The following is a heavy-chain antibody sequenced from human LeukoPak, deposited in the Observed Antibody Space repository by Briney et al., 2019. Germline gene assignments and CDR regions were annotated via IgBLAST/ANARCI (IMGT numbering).Heavy chain of an antibody. D-gene: IGHD6-19*01. V-gene: IGHV4-34*01. CDR2: INHSGRT. J-gene: IGHJ4*02. Sequence: SETLSLTCAVYGGSFSGYYWSCIRQPPGKGLEWIGEINHSGRTNYNPSLKSRVTISVDTSKNQFSLKLSSVTAADTAVYYCARARRQWLVGTTIRGDNPPYYFDYWGQGTLVTVSS. CDR1: GGSFSGYY. CDR3: ARARRQWLVGTTIRGDNPPYYFDY.